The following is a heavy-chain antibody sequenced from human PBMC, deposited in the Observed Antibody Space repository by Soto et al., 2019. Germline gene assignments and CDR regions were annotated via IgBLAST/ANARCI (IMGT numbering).Heavy chain of an antibody. CDR1: GGSISSGTYY. D-gene: IGHD3-22*01. CDR3: ARGDSSWAFVDY. Sequence: SETLSLTCTVSGGSISSGTYYWTWIRQQPGKGLEWIGNIYYSGSTYYSPSLTSRATISADTSKNQFSLRLSSVTAADTAVYYCARGDSSWAFVDYWGQGTLVTSPQ. CDR2: IYYSGST. V-gene: IGHV4-31*02. J-gene: IGHJ4*02.